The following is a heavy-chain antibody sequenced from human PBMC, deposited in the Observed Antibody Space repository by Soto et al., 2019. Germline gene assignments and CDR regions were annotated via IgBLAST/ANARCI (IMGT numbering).Heavy chain of an antibody. CDR2: INAGNGNA. Sequence: QVQLVQSGAEEKKLGASVKVSCKASGYIFTRYTIHWLRQAPGQGLEWMGWINAGNGNAEYSQDFQGRVIFTSDTSASSVYMEVSSLRSEDMAVYYCARGDGNWNYVLLHWGQGTLVTVSS. D-gene: IGHD1-7*01. J-gene: IGHJ4*02. V-gene: IGHV1-3*05. CDR3: ARGDGNWNYVLLH. CDR1: GYIFTRYT.